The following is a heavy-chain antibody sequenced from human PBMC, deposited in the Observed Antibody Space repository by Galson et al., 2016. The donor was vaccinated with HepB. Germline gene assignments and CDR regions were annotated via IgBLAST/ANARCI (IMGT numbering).Heavy chain of an antibody. Sequence: SLRLSCAVSGFTFGNYGMHWVRQGPGQGLEWLTYISYDGKTKYFADSMKGRSSVSRDNSKNTVYLEVDRLTLEDAAVYFCARDPLVSSGYWGQGTLVTVSS. CDR3: ARDPLVSSGY. J-gene: IGHJ4*02. D-gene: IGHD3-22*01. V-gene: IGHV3-30*03. CDR2: ISYDGKTK. CDR1: GFTFGNYG.